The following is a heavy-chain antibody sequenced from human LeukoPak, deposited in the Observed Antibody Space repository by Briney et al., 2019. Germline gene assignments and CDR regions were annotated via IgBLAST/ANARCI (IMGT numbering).Heavy chain of an antibody. Sequence: SETLSLTCAVYGGSFSGYYWSWIRQPPGKGLEWIGEINHSGSTNYNPSLKSRVTISVDTSKNQFSLKLSSVTAADTAVYYCASLVWYSGYAIDYWGQGTLVTVSS. CDR3: ASLVWYSGYAIDY. J-gene: IGHJ4*02. CDR2: INHSGST. V-gene: IGHV4-34*01. D-gene: IGHD5-12*01. CDR1: GGSFSGYY.